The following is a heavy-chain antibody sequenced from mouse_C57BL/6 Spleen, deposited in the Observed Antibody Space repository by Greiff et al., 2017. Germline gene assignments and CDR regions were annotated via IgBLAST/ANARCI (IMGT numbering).Heavy chain of an antibody. J-gene: IGHJ1*03. CDR1: GYTFTSYW. D-gene: IGHD2-1*01. CDR3: AREDYGNYEYFDV. CDR2: IDPSDSYT. V-gene: IGHV1-50*01. Sequence: QVQLQQPGAELVKPGASVKLSCKASGYTFTSYWMQWVKQRPGQGLEWIGEIDPSDSYTNYNQKFKGKATLTVDTSSITASMQLSSLTSEDSAVYYCAREDYGNYEYFDVWGTGTTVTVSS.